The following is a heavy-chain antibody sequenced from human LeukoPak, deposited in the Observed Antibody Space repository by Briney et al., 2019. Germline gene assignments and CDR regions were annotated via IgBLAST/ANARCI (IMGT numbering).Heavy chain of an antibody. CDR2: ISSSSSYI. D-gene: IGHD3-10*01. Sequence: PGGSLRLSCAASGFTFSSYSMNWVRQAPGKGLEWVSSISSSSSYIYYADSVKGRFTISRDNAKNSLYLQMNSLRAEDTAVYYCATYYYGSGSYDPIPLDYWGQGTLVSVSS. CDR1: GFTFSSYS. J-gene: IGHJ4*02. V-gene: IGHV3-21*01. CDR3: ATYYYGSGSYDPIPLDY.